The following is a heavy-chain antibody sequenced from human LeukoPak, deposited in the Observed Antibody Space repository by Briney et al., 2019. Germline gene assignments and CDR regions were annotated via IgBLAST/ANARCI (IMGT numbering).Heavy chain of an antibody. Sequence: ASVKVSFKSSGYTFTGYYIHWVRQARGQGLEWMGWINPSSGDTIYPQKFQGRVTKTSHTSTNTAHMELSRLRSDVTAVYHCPRSPDYSRFDYWGQGTLVTVSS. J-gene: IGHJ4*02. CDR3: PRSPDYSRFDY. D-gene: IGHD4-11*01. V-gene: IGHV1-2*02. CDR2: INPSSGDT. CDR1: GYTFTGYY.